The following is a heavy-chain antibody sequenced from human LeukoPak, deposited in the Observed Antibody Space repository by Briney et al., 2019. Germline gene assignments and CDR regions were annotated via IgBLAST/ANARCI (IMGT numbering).Heavy chain of an antibody. V-gene: IGHV1-69*05. CDR2: IIPIFGTA. Sequence: SVKVSCKASGGTFSSYAISWVRQAPGRGLEWMGRIIPIFGTANYAQKFQGRVTITTDESTSTAYMELSSLRSEDTAVYYCARARRITMIVVVEGDWFDPWGQGTLVTVSS. CDR3: ARARRITMIVVVEGDWFDP. D-gene: IGHD3-22*01. CDR1: GGTFSSYA. J-gene: IGHJ5*02.